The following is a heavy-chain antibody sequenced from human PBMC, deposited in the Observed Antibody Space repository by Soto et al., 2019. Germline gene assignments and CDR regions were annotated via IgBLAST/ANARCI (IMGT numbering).Heavy chain of an antibody. V-gene: IGHV3-23*01. J-gene: IGHJ2*01. CDR1: GFTFSSYA. CDR2: ISGSGDST. D-gene: IGHD4-4*01. CDR3: ARRNSGWYFEL. Sequence: EVQLLESGGGLVQPGGSLRLSCAASGFTFSSYAMNWVRQAPGKGLEWVSVISGSGDSTYYADSVKGRFTISRDNSKNTLYLQMNRLRAEDTAVYYCARRNSGWYFELWGRGTLVTVSS.